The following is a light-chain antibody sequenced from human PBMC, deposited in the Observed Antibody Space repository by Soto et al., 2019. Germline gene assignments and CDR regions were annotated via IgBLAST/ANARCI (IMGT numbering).Light chain of an antibody. V-gene: IGKV1-27*01. CDR2: AAS. CDR3: QKYITDPQT. CDR1: QGISNY. J-gene: IGKJ1*01. Sequence: DIQMTQSPSSLSASVGDRVTITCRASQGISNYLAWYQQKPGKVPKLLIYAASTLQSGVPSRFSGSGSGTAFTLPISTLQPEDFASYSCQKYITDPQTFGRGTKVEIK.